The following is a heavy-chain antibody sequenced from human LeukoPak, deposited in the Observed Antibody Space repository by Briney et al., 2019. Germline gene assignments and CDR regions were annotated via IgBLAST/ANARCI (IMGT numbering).Heavy chain of an antibody. D-gene: IGHD1-26*01. V-gene: IGHV3-53*01. CDR3: ARERRNGKYYFDY. Sequence: GGSLRLSCAASGFTVSSNYMSWVRQAPGKGLEWVSVIYSGGSTYYADSVKGRFTISIDNSKNTLYLQMNSLRAEDTAVYYCARERRNGKYYFDYWGQGTLVTVSS. CDR2: IYSGGST. J-gene: IGHJ4*02. CDR1: GFTVSSNY.